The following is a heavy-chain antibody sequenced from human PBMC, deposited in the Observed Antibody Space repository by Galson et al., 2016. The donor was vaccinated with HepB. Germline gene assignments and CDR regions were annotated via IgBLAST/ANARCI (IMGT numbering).Heavy chain of an antibody. D-gene: IGHD3-9*01. CDR3: ARYYDILTGYSNYGMDV. V-gene: IGHV3-30*03. J-gene: IGHJ6*02. Sequence: SLRLSCAASGFTFSSYGMHWVRQAPGKGLEWMAVISQDGSNKYYADSVKGRFTISRNNSKNTLYLQMNSLRAEDTAVYYCARYYDILTGYSNYGMDVWGQGTTVTVSS. CDR2: ISQDGSNK. CDR1: GFTFSSYG.